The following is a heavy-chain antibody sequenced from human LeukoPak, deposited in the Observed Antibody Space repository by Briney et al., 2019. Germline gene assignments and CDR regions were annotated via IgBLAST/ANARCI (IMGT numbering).Heavy chain of an antibody. Sequence: SETLSLTCAVYGGSFSGYYWSWIRQPPGTGLEWIGEINHSGSTNYNPSLKSRVTISVDTSKNQFSLKLSSVTAADTAVYYCARAGRALRGKFDYWGQGTLVTVSS. CDR1: GGSFSGYY. D-gene: IGHD3-10*01. CDR2: INHSGST. J-gene: IGHJ4*02. V-gene: IGHV4-34*01. CDR3: ARAGRALRGKFDY.